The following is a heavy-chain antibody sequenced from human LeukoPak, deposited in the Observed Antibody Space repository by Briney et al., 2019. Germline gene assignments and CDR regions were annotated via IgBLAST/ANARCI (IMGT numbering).Heavy chain of an antibody. Sequence: SLKISSKASGYSFTSYCISWLRQMPGKGQEWMGRIAPIDSYTNYSPSFQRHVTISADKSISTAYLRWSSLKASDTAMYYYARHLGADILSGFDYWGQGTLVTVSS. CDR1: GYSFTSYC. CDR2: IAPIDSYT. D-gene: IGHD3-9*01. V-gene: IGHV5-10-1*01. CDR3: ARHLGADILSGFDY. J-gene: IGHJ4*02.